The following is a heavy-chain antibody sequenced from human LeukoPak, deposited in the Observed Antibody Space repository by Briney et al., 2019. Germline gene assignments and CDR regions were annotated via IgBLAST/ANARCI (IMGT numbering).Heavy chain of an antibody. Sequence: ASVTVSFKASGYTFTTYYMHWVRQAPGQGLEWMGIINLSGGRTSYAQKFQGRVTMSRDTSTSTVYMELSSLRSEDTAVYYCAADCGWTSYYDSSGCNDAFDIWGQGTMVTVSS. CDR1: GYTFTTYY. D-gene: IGHD3-22*01. J-gene: IGHJ3*02. CDR3: AADCGWTSYYDSSGCNDAFDI. CDR2: INLSGGRT. V-gene: IGHV1-46*01.